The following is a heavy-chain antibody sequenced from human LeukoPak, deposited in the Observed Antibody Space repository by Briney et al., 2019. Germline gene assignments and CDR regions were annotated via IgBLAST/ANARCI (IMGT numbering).Heavy chain of an antibody. V-gene: IGHV4-59*01. Sequence: SETLSLTCTVSGGSISSYYWSWIPQPPGKGLEWIGYIYYSGSTNYNPSLKSRVTISVDTTKNQFSLKLSSVSAADTAVYYCARGIVGATTDYWGQGTLVTVSS. D-gene: IGHD1-26*01. CDR1: GGSISSYY. CDR3: ARGIVGATTDY. CDR2: IYYSGST. J-gene: IGHJ4*02.